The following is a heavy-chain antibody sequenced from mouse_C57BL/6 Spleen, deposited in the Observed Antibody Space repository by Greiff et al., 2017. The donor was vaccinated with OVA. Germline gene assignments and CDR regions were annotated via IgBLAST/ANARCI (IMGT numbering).Heavy chain of an antibody. CDR3: ARGPYYYAMDD. CDR1: GYSITSGYD. V-gene: IGHV3-1*01. D-gene: IGHD2-10*01. Sequence: DVKLQESGPGMVKPSQSLSLTCTVTGYSITSGYDWHWIRHFPGNKLEWMGYISYSGSTNYNPSLKSRISITHDTSKNHFFLKLNSVTTEDTATDYCARGPYYYAMDDWGQGTSVTVSS. J-gene: IGHJ4*01. CDR2: ISYSGST.